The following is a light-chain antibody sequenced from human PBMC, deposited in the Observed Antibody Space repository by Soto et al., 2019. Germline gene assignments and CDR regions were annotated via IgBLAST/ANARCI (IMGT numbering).Light chain of an antibody. CDR1: QSVSSS. CDR2: DVS. Sequence: EIVLTQSPGTLSLTPGERATLSCRASQSVSSSLAWYQQKPGQAPRLLIYDVSNRATGIPARFSGSGSGTDFTLTLSILELEDFAVDYCQQRYYWPRTFGQGTKV. CDR3: QQRYYWPRT. V-gene: IGKV3-11*01. J-gene: IGKJ1*01.